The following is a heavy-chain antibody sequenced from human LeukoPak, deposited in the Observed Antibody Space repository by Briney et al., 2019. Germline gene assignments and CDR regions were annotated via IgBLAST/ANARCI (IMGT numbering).Heavy chain of an antibody. Sequence: PSETLSLTCTVSGGSIKSGSYYWSWIRQPAGKGLEWIGRIYTSESTNYNPSLKSRVTISVDTPKNQFSLHLNSVTAADTAVYYCARELGQYTYGYWFDYWGQGTLVTVSS. CDR2: IYTSEST. J-gene: IGHJ4*02. D-gene: IGHD5-18*01. V-gene: IGHV4-61*02. CDR1: GGSIKSGSYY. CDR3: ARELGQYTYGYWFDY.